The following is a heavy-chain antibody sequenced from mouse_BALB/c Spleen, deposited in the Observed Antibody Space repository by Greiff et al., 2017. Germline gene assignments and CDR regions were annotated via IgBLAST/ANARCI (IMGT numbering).Heavy chain of an antibody. J-gene: IGHJ3*01. V-gene: IGHV1-80*01. CDR3: ARYYRYDGGFAY. D-gene: IGHD2-14*01. Sequence: VQGVESGAELVRPGSSVKISCKASGYAFSSYWMNWVKQRPGQGLEWIGQIYPGDGDTNYNGKFKGKATLTADKSSSTAYMQLSSLTSEDSAVYFCARYYRYDGGFAYWGQGTLVTVSA. CDR1: GYAFSSYW. CDR2: IYPGDGDT.